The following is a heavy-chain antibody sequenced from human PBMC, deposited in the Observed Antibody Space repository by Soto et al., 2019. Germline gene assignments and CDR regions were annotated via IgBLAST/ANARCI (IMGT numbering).Heavy chain of an antibody. J-gene: IGHJ6*02. CDR2: IDPSDSYT. Sequence: GESLKISCKGSGYSFTSYWISWVRQMPGKGLEWMGRIDPSDSYTNYSPSFQGHVTISADKSISTAYLQWSSLKASDTAMYYCARRGIAARPSRYYYYGMDVWGQGTTVTVSS. CDR1: GYSFTSYW. D-gene: IGHD6-6*01. CDR3: ARRGIAARPSRYYYYGMDV. V-gene: IGHV5-10-1*01.